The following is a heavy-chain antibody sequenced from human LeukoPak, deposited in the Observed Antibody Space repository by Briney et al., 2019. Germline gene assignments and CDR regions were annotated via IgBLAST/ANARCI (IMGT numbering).Heavy chain of an antibody. CDR3: ARESSAGTLGY. Sequence: SEALSLTCTVSGGSISSYYWSWIRQPPGKGLEWIGYIHYSGSTNYNPSLKSRVTISVNTSKNQFSLKLNSVTAADTAVYYCARESSAGTLGYWGQGTLVTVSS. D-gene: IGHD6-13*01. CDR2: IHYSGST. V-gene: IGHV4-59*01. CDR1: GGSISSYY. J-gene: IGHJ4*02.